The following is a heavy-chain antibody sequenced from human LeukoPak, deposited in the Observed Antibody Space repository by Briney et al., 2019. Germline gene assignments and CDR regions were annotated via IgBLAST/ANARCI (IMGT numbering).Heavy chain of an antibody. V-gene: IGHV3-23*01. Sequence: GGSLRLSCAASGFTFSSYAMSWVRQAPGKGLEWVSAISGSGGSTYYADSVKGRFTISRDNSENTLYLQMNSLRAEDTAVYYCAKTYGSGSYHRAYYYYGMDVWGQGTTVTVSS. CDR1: GFTFSSYA. CDR2: ISGSGGST. CDR3: AKTYGSGSYHRAYYYYGMDV. J-gene: IGHJ6*02. D-gene: IGHD3-10*01.